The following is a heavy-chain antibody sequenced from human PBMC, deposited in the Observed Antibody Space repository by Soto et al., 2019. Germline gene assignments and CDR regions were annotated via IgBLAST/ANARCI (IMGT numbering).Heavy chain of an antibody. V-gene: IGHV3-30-3*01. CDR1: GFTFSSYA. D-gene: IGHD2-2*01. CDR2: ISYDGSNK. J-gene: IGHJ4*02. CDR3: AKGYCSSTSCYDHY. Sequence: QVQLVESGGGVVQPGRSLRLSCAASGFTFSSYAMHWVRQAPGKGLEWVAVISYDGSNKYYADSVKGRFTISRDNSKNTLYLQMNSLRAEDTAVYYCAKGYCSSTSCYDHYWGQGTLVTVSS.